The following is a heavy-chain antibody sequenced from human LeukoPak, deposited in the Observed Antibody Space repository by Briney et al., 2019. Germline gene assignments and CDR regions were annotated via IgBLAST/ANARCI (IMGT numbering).Heavy chain of an antibody. V-gene: IGHV3-30-3*01. D-gene: IGHD1-7*01. J-gene: IGHJ4*02. Sequence: GGSLRLSCAASGFTFSSYAMHWVRQAPGKGLEWVAVISYDGSNKYYADSVKGRFTISRDNSKNTLYLQMNSLRAEDTAVYYCARSTTRVDYWGQGTLVTVSS. CDR2: ISYDGSNK. CDR3: ARSTTRVDY. CDR1: GFTFSSYA.